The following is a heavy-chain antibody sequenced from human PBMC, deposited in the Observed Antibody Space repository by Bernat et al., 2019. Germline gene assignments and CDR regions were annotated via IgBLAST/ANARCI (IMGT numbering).Heavy chain of an antibody. CDR3: ARDRMEIAVAGVYYYYYYGMDV. Sequence: QVQLVQSGAEVKKPGASVKVSCKASGYTFTSYGISWVRQAPGQGLEWMGWISAYNGNTNYAQKLQGRVAMTTDTPTSTAYMELSSLRSYDTAVYYCARDRMEIAVAGVYYYYYYGMDVWGQGTTVTVSS. D-gene: IGHD6-19*01. CDR1: GYTFTSYG. V-gene: IGHV1-18*01. CDR2: ISAYNGNT. J-gene: IGHJ6*02.